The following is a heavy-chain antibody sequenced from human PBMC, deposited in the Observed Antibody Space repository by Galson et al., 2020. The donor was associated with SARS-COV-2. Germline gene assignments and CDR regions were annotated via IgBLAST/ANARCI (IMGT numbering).Heavy chain of an antibody. Sequence: TGGSLRLTCAASGFTFSNAWMSWVRQAPGKGLEWVGRIKSKTDGGTTDYAAPVNGRFTISRDDPKNTLYLLMNSLKTEDTAVYYCTTTQGYSSCWYSFDYWGKGTLVTVSS. CDR2: IKSKTDGGTT. CDR1: GFTFSNAW. CDR3: TTTQGYSSCWYSFDY. V-gene: IGHV3-15*01. D-gene: IGHD6-19*01. J-gene: IGHJ4*02.